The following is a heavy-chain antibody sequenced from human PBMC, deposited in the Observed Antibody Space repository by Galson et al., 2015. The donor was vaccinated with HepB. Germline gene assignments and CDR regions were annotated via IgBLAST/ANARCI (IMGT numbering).Heavy chain of an antibody. J-gene: IGHJ4*02. CDR1: GDSVSSNSAA. Sequence: CAISGDSVSSNSAAWNWIRQSPSRGLEWLGRTYYRSKWYNDYAVSVKSRITINPDTSKNQFSLQLNSVTPEDTAVYNCASDREHCSSASCNMGGNDYWGQGTLVTVSS. CDR2: TYYRSKWYN. CDR3: ASDREHCSSASCNMGGNDY. V-gene: IGHV6-1*01. D-gene: IGHD2-2*01.